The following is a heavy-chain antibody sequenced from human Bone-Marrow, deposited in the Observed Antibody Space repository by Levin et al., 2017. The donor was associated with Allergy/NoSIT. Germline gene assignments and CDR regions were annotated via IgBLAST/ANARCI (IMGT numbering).Heavy chain of an antibody. CDR3: ARSVAGEVDY. J-gene: IGHJ4*02. D-gene: IGHD3-10*01. V-gene: IGHV4-59*01. CDR2: IFYSGST. CDR1: GGSISGYY. Sequence: KASETLSLTCTVSGGSISGYYWSWVRQPPGKGLEWVGHIFYSGSTNYNPSLKSRVTISINTSQKQFSLNLTSVTAADTAFYYCARSVAGEVDYWGQGTLVTVSS.